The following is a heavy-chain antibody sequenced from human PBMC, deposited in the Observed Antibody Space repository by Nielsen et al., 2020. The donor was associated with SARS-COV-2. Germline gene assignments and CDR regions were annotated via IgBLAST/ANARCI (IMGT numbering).Heavy chain of an antibody. CDR2: IKQDGSEK. J-gene: IGHJ4*02. V-gene: IGHV3-7*03. CDR1: GFTFSSYW. CDR3: ARDGYKSAGYGGNSPDSFDY. Sequence: GESLKISCAASGFTFSSYWMSWVRQAPGKGLEWVANIKQDGSEKYYVDSVKGRFTIFRDNAKNSLYLQMNSLRAEDTAVYYCARDGYKSAGYGGNSPDSFDYWGQGTLVTVSS. D-gene: IGHD4-23*01.